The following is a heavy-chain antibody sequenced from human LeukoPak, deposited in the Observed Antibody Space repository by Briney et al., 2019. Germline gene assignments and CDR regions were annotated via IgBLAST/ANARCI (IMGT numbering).Heavy chain of an antibody. Sequence: GGSLRLSCAASGFTFSSYEMNWVRQAPGKGLEWVSYISSSGTTIYYADSVKGRFTISRDKAKSSLYPQMNSLRAEDTAVYYCARDRATGNSGWYDAFDIWGQGTMVTVSS. CDR3: ARDRATGNSGWYDAFDI. D-gene: IGHD6-19*01. CDR1: GFTFSSYE. V-gene: IGHV3-48*03. J-gene: IGHJ3*02. CDR2: ISSSGTTI.